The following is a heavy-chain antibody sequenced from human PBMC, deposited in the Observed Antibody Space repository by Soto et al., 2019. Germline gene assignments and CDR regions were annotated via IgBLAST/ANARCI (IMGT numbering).Heavy chain of an antibody. V-gene: IGHV3-48*01. CDR1: EFTISECS. CDR2: ITIRTGNV. J-gene: IGHJ4*02. Sequence: GGSLRLSCEASEFTISECSMNWVRQTPGKGLEWLAYITIRTGNVHYADSVRGRFTISRDNSKNTLYLQMNSLRAEDTAVYYCARDGADFASSPYYFDYWGQGTLVTVSS. D-gene: IGHD3-16*01. CDR3: ARDGADFASSPYYFDY.